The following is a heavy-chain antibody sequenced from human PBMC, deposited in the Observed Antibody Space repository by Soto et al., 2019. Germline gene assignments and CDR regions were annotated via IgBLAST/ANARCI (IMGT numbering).Heavy chain of an antibody. CDR3: ASEESVWEQLVAF. CDR1: GYTFTSYA. Sequence: ASVNVSCKASGYTFTSYAMHWLRQAPVQRLEWMGWINAGNGNTKYSQKFQGRVTITRDTSASTAYMELSSLRSEDTAVYYCASEESVWEQLVAFWVQGTLVTVSS. D-gene: IGHD1-1*01. J-gene: IGHJ4*01. CDR2: INAGNGNT. V-gene: IGHV1-3*01.